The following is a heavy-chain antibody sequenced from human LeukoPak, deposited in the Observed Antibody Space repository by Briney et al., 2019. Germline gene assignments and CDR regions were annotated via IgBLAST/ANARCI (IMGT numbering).Heavy chain of an antibody. Sequence: ASVKVSCKASGYTFTGYYMHWVRQAPGQGLEWMGWINPNSGGTNYEQRFQGRVTMTRDTSISTAYMELSRLTPDDTAVYYCARAGATVTRHFDYWGQGTLVTVSS. D-gene: IGHD4-17*01. CDR3: ARAGATVTRHFDY. J-gene: IGHJ4*02. CDR2: INPNSGGT. CDR1: GYTFTGYY. V-gene: IGHV1-2*02.